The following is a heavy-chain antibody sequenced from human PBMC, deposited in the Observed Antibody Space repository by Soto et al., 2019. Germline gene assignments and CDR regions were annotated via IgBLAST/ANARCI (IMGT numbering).Heavy chain of an antibody. CDR2: VYYTGST. D-gene: IGHD6-6*01. V-gene: IGHV4-59*01. Sequence: QVQLQESGPGLVKPSETLSLTCRVSGGSMSGYYWSWVRLAPGKGLEWIGYVYYTGSTNYNPSLQSRVSIPVDTSNKHFSLSPSLATAADTAVYCCARSIAVPSGHIDHWGQGIRVTISS. CDR1: GGSMSGYY. CDR3: ARSIAVPSGHIDH. J-gene: IGHJ4*02.